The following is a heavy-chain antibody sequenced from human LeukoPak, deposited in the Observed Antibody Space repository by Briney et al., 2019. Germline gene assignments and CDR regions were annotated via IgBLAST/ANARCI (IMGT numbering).Heavy chain of an antibody. CDR2: IYYSGST. D-gene: IGHD6-19*01. CDR3: ARLDGSGWYGPRIFDY. Sequence: SETLPLTCTVSGGSISSYYWSWIRQPPGKGLEWIGYIYYSGSTNYNPSLKSRVTISVDTSKNQFSLKLSSVTAADTAVYYCARLDGSGWYGPRIFDYWGQGTLVTVSS. V-gene: IGHV4-59*08. J-gene: IGHJ4*02. CDR1: GGSISSYY.